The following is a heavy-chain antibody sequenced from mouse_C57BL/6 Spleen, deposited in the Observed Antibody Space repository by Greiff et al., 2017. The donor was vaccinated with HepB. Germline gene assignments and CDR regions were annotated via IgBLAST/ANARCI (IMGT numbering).Heavy chain of an antibody. CDR2: IHPNSGST. CDR3: ARSTTVVATGDYFDD. CDR1: GYTFTSYW. D-gene: IGHD1-1*01. V-gene: IGHV1-64*01. Sequence: VQLQQPGAELVKPGASVKLSCKASGYTFTSYWMHWVKQRPGQGLEWIGMIHPNSGSTNYNEKFKSKATLTVDKSSSTAYMQLSSLTSEDSAVYYCARSTTVVATGDYFDDWGQGTTLTVSS. J-gene: IGHJ2*01.